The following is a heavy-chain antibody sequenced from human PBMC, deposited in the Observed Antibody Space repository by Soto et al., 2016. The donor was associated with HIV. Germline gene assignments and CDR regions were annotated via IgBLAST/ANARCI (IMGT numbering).Heavy chain of an antibody. D-gene: IGHD3-10*01. CDR3: ARETYGSGSYSDK. CDR2: ISPYNGNT. V-gene: IGHV1-18*01. Sequence: QVQLVQSGAEVKKPGSSVKVSCKTSGGTFNSYPISWVRQAPGQGLEWMGWISPYNGNTDYAQSVQGRVTITTDTSTRTAYMELRSLRSDDTAVYYCARETYGSGSYSDKWGQGTLVTVSS. CDR1: GGTFNSYP. J-gene: IGHJ4*02.